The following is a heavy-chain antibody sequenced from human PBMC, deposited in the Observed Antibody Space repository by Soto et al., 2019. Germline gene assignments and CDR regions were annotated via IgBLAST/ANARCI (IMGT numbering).Heavy chain of an antibody. CDR2: IYSSGST. CDR3: ARESPPYDSSGYYGSPFDS. D-gene: IGHD3-22*01. J-gene: IGHJ4*02. V-gene: IGHV4-4*07. Sequence: SETLSLTCTVSVGSISNYYWSWIRQPAGKGLEWIGHIYSSGSTKYNPSLKSRVTMSVDTSNYQFSLKLTSVTAADTAVYYCARESPPYDSSGYYGSPFDSWGQGTLVTVSS. CDR1: VGSISNYY.